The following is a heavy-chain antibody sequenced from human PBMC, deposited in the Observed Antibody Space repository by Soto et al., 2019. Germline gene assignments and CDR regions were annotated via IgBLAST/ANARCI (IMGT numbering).Heavy chain of an antibody. CDR1: GFTFSRYW. Sequence: EVQLVESGGGLVLPGGSLRLSCAASGFTFSRYWMHWVRQAPGKGLVWVSRISSYGSDTHYADSVKGRFTISRDNAKNTLYLQMNSLRAEDTAVYYCASNYAYAEGYYWYGIDVWGQGTRVTVSS. CDR3: ASNYAYAEGYYWYGIDV. V-gene: IGHV3-74*01. CDR2: ISSYGSDT. D-gene: IGHD1-20*01. J-gene: IGHJ6*02.